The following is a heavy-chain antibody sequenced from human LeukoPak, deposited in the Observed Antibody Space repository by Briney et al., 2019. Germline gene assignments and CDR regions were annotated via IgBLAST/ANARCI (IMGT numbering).Heavy chain of an antibody. CDR3: TRAVGGGRDAYDI. V-gene: IGHV3-23*01. CDR1: GFSFGRHA. J-gene: IGHJ3*02. D-gene: IGHD3-16*01. Sequence: GESLTLSCVGSGFSFGRHAMNWVRQVPGKGLEWVSSVFDSGAPSYYAASVEGRFTIPRDISKNTLYLQMGRLTAEDTAIYYCTRAVGGGRDAYDIWGQGTTVTVSS. CDR2: VFDSGAPS.